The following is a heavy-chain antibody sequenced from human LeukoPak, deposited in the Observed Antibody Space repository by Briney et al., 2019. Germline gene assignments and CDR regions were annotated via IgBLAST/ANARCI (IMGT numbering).Heavy chain of an antibody. V-gene: IGHV3-13*01. D-gene: IGHD6-19*01. CDR1: GFTFIDYD. Sequence: GGSLRLSCAASGFTFIDYDMHWVRQVVGKGLGWVSAIGIRGDTHYSGSVKGRFTISRENAESSLYLQMNSLRAEDTAVYYCARGGIQVSGIDEFDYWGQGTLVTVSS. CDR3: ARGGIQVSGIDEFDY. J-gene: IGHJ4*02. CDR2: IGIRGDT.